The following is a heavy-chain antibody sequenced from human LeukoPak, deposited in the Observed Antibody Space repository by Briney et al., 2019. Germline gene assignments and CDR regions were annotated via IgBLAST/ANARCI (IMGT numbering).Heavy chain of an antibody. CDR1: GGSFSGYY. Sequence: PSETLSLTCAVYGGSFSGYYWSWIRQPPGKGLEWIGEINHSGSTNYNPSLKSRVTISVDTSKNQFSLKLSSVTAADTAVYYCARLDVLLWFGELSKHNWFDPWGQGTLVTVSS. CDR2: INHSGST. V-gene: IGHV4-34*01. D-gene: IGHD3-10*01. J-gene: IGHJ5*02. CDR3: ARLDVLLWFGELSKHNWFDP.